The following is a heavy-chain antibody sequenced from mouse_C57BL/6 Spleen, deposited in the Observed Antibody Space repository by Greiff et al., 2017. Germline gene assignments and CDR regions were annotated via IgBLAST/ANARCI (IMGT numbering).Heavy chain of an antibody. D-gene: IGHD2-1*01. J-gene: IGHJ2*01. CDR2: IRNKANGYTT. CDR3: ARFLYGNLDY. Sequence: EVHLVESGGGLVQPGGSLSLSCAASGFTFTDYYMSWVRQPPGKALEWLGFIRNKANGYTTEYSASVKGRFTISRDNSQSILYLQMNALRAEDSATYYCARFLYGNLDYWGQGTTLTVSS. CDR1: GFTFTDYY. V-gene: IGHV7-3*01.